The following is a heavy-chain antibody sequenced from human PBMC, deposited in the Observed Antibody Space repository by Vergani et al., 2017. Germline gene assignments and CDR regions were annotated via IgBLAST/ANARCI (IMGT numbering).Heavy chain of an antibody. CDR2: IRSKANSYAT. V-gene: IGHV3-73*02. Sequence: EVQLVESGGGLVQPGGSLKLSCAASGFTFSGSAMHWVRQASGKGLEWVGRIRSKANSYATAYAASVKGRFTISRDDSKNTAYLQMNSLKTEDTAVYYCARPDPDSGSPTRYYYYGMDVWGQGTTVTVSS. CDR3: ARPDPDSGSPTRYYYYGMDV. J-gene: IGHJ6*02. CDR1: GFTFSGSA. D-gene: IGHD1-26*01.